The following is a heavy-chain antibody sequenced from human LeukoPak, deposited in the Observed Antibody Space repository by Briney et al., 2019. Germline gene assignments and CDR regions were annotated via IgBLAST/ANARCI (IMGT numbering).Heavy chain of an antibody. CDR3: ARTLARASSSGSYYGAFDI. D-gene: IGHD1-26*01. Sequence: GGSLRLSCAASGFTVSSNYMSWVRQAPGKGLEWVSVIYSGGSTYYADSVKGRFTISRDNSKNTLYLQMNSLRAEDTAVYYCARTLARASSSGSYYGAFDIWGQGTMVTVTS. CDR2: IYSGGST. CDR1: GFTVSSNY. V-gene: IGHV3-53*01. J-gene: IGHJ3*02.